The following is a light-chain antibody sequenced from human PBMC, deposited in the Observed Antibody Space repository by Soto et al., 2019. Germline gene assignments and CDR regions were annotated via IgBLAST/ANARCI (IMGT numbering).Light chain of an antibody. V-gene: IGKV4-1*01. CDR1: KRVFYSSNNKTY. Sequence: IVMIQSPDPLAVSLGERATINCKSSKRVFYSSNNKTYLAWYQHKPGQPPKLLIYWASTRESGVPGRFSGSGSGTDFTLTISSLQAEDVAVYYCQQYYSTPWTFGQGTKVEIK. CDR3: QQYYSTPWT. J-gene: IGKJ1*01. CDR2: WAS.